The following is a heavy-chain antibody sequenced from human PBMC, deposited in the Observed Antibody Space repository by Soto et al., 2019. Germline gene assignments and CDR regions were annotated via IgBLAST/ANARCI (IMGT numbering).Heavy chain of an antibody. CDR3: ARERGGYAYGDY. D-gene: IGHD5-18*01. Sequence: QVQLVQSGAEVRKPGASVKVSCKASGYSFTSYGITWVRQAPGQGLEWMGWVNIYEGSTNYAQKFQGRVTMTTDTSKSTVYLEVRSLRSDDTAMYYCARERGGYAYGDYWGQGTLVTVSS. CDR1: GYSFTSYG. J-gene: IGHJ4*02. CDR2: VNIYEGST. V-gene: IGHV1-18*01.